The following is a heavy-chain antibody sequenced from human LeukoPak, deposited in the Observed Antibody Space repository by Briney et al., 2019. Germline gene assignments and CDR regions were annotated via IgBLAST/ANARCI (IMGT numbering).Heavy chain of an antibody. J-gene: IGHJ4*02. CDR1: AFIFSSYG. CDR2: IRFDGSDE. CDR3: ARSEGVPAVTDY. D-gene: IGHD2-2*01. V-gene: IGHV3-30*02. Sequence: PGGSLRPSCAASAFIFSSYGMHWVRQAPGKGLEWVAFIRFDGSDEYYADSMKGRFTISRDNSKNTLYLQMNSLRAEDTAVYYCARSEGVPAVTDYWGQGTLVTVSS.